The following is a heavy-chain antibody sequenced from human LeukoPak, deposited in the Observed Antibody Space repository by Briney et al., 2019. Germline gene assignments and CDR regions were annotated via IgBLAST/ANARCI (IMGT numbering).Heavy chain of an antibody. D-gene: IGHD2-2*01. V-gene: IGHV1-69*04. CDR1: GGTFSSYT. CDR3: ARDPVYCSSTSCREYFQH. J-gene: IGHJ1*01. Sequence: SVKVSCKASGGTFSSYTISWVRQAPGQGLEWMGRIIAILGIANYAQKFQGRVTITADKSTSTAYMELSSLRSEDTAVYYCARDPVYCSSTSCREYFQHWGQGTLVTVSS. CDR2: IIAILGIA.